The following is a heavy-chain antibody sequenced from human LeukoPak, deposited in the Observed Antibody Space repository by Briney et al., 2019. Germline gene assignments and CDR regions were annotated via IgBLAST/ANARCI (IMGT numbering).Heavy chain of an antibody. D-gene: IGHD1-26*01. V-gene: IGHV3-66*02. J-gene: IGHJ4*02. CDR1: GFTVSSNY. CDR3: ARDPGGGPTYGV. CDR2: IYSGGST. Sequence: GGSLRLSCAASGFTVSSNYMSWVRQAPGKGLEWVSVIYSGGSTYYADSVKGRFTISRDNSKNTLYLQMNSLRVEDTAIYYCARDPGGGPTYGVWGQGTLVTVSS.